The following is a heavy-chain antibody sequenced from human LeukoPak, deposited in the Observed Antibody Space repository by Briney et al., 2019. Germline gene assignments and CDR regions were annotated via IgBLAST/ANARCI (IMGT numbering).Heavy chain of an antibody. J-gene: IGHJ5*02. V-gene: IGHV4-59*01. CDR1: GGSISSYY. CDR2: IYYSGST. D-gene: IGHD3-10*01. Sequence: PSETLSLTCTVSGGSISSYYWSWIRQPPGKGLEWIGYIYYSGSTNYNPSLKSRVTISVDTSKNQFSLKLSSVTAADTAVYYCARVVSVVRGVIAPDWFDPWGQGTLVTVSS. CDR3: ARVVSVVRGVIAPDWFDP.